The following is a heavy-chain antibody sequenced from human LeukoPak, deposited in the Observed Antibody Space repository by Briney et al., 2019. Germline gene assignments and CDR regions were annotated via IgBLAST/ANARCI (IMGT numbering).Heavy chain of an antibody. V-gene: IGHV1-46*01. CDR2: IYPRDGST. CDR3: ARDQEGFDY. Sequence: SVKVSCKESGYTFTSNYIHWLRLAPGQGLEWMGMIYPRDGSTSYAQKFQGRVTVTRDTSTSTVHMELSGLRSEDTAVYYCARDQEGFDYWGQGTLVTVSS. J-gene: IGHJ4*02. CDR1: GYTFTSNY.